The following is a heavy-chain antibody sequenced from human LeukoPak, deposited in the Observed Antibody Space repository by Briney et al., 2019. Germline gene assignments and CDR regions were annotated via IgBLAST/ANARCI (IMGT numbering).Heavy chain of an antibody. V-gene: IGHV3-66*02. CDR1: GLTVGTNY. Sequence: GGSLTLSCAPSGLTVGTNYIRWVRLARGGWLEWVSVIYAGGTTYYADSVKGRFTISRDNSKNTLYLQMNSLRAEDTAVYYCARVRFYYYYMDVWGKGTTVTVSS. CDR3: ARVRFYYYYMDV. CDR2: IYAGGTT. J-gene: IGHJ6*03.